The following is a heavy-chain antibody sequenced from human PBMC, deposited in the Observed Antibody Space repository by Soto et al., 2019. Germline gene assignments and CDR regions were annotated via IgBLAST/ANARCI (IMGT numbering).Heavy chain of an antibody. V-gene: IGHV3-30-3*01. J-gene: IGHJ4*02. CDR2: ISYDGSNK. Sequence: QVQLVECGGGVVQPGRSVRLSRAASGFTFSSYAMHWVRQAPGKGLEWVAVISYDGSNKYYADSVKGRFTISRDNSKNTLYLQMHSLRAEDTAVYYCARVGHSSSSLYYFDYWGQGTLVTVSS. D-gene: IGHD6-6*01. CDR3: ARVGHSSSSLYYFDY. CDR1: GFTFSSYA.